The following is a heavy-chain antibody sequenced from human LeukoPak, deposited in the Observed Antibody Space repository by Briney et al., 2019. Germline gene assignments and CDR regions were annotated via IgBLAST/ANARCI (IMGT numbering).Heavy chain of an antibody. CDR1: GFSLSTSGVG. CDR3: THKKGDGYRTLYSFDY. Sequence: SGPTLVKPTQTLTLTCTFSGFSLSTSGVGVGWIRQPPGKALEWLALIYWDDDKRYSPSLQRRLTITKDTSKNQVVLTMTNMDPVDTATYYCTHKKGDGYRTLYSFDYWGQGTLVTVSS. V-gene: IGHV2-5*02. D-gene: IGHD5-24*01. J-gene: IGHJ4*02. CDR2: IYWDDDK.